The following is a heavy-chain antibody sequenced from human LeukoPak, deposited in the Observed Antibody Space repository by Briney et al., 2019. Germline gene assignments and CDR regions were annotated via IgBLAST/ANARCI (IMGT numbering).Heavy chain of an antibody. CDR2: INHSGST. V-gene: IGHV4-34*01. J-gene: IGHJ4*02. CDR3: TRDPAFYGSGD. CDR1: GGSFSGCY. D-gene: IGHD3-10*01. Sequence: SETLSLTCAVYGGSFSGCYWSWIRQPPGKGLEWIGEINHSGSTNYNPSLKSRVTISVDTSKNQFSLELRSVTAADTAVYYCTRDPAFYGSGDWGQGTLVTVSS.